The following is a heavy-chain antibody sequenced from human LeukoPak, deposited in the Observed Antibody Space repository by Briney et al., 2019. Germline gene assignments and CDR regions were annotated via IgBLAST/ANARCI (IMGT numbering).Heavy chain of an antibody. CDR2: IYTSGST. CDR1: SGSLSSYY. J-gene: IGHJ2*01. D-gene: IGHD5-18*01. Sequence: PSETLSLTCTVSSGSLSSYYWSWIRQPAGKGLEWIGRIYTSGSTNYNPSLTSRVTMSVDTSKNQFSLKLSSVPAADTAVYYCARDPGCSSPWYFDLWGRGTLVTVSS. CDR3: ARDPGCSSPWYFDL. V-gene: IGHV4-4*07.